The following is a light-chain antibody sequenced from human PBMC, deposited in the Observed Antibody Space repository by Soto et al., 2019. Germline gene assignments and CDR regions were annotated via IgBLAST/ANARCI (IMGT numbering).Light chain of an antibody. V-gene: IGKV3-11*01. CDR1: QSFRGL. J-gene: IGKJ5*01. CDR3: QQRHMWPIT. CDR2: DAY. Sequence: VLTQSPVTLSLSPGERATLSCRASQSFRGLLAWYQQKPGQAPRLLIYDAYNRATGIPPRFSGSGSGTDFTLTISSLEPEGSAVYYCQQRHMWPITFGQGTRLEIK.